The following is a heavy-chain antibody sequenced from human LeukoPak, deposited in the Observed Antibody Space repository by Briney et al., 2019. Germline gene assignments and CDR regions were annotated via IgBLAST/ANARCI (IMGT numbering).Heavy chain of an antibody. J-gene: IGHJ4*02. CDR2: INPNSGGT. V-gene: IGHV1-2*02. CDR3: AREYYDSSAYNQEAIDY. CDR1: GYTFTGYY. Sequence: ASVKVSCKASGYTFTGYYMHWVRQAPGQGLEWLGWINPNSGGTNYAQKFQGRVTMTRDTSISTAYMELSRLRSDDTAVYYCAREYYDSSAYNQEAIDYWGQGTLVTVSS. D-gene: IGHD3-22*01.